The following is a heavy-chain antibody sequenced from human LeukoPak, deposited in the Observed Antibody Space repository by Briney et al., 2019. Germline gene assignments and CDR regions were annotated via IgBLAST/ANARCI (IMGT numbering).Heavy chain of an antibody. V-gene: IGHV4-34*01. CDR2: INHSGST. D-gene: IGHD3-9*01. J-gene: IGHJ4*02. CDR3: ARGEDTILTGRLGYFDY. CDR1: GGSFSGYY. Sequence: SETLSLTCAVYGGSFSGYYWSWIRQPPGKGLEWIGEINHSGSTNYNPSLKSRVTISVDTSKNQFSLKLSSVTAADTAVYYCARGEDTILTGRLGYFDYWGQGTLVTVSS.